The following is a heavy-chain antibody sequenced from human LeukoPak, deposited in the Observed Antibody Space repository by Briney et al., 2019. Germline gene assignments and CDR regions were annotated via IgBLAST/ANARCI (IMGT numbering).Heavy chain of an antibody. CDR1: GFTFSSYG. CDR3: AKVHATYYYGSGSYYSYYYYGMDV. Sequence: GGSLRLSCAASGFTFSSYGMHWGRQAPGKGLGLVAVISYDGSNKYYSDSVKGRFTISRDNSKNTLYLQMNSLRAEDTAVYYCAKVHATYYYGSGSYYSYYYYGMDVWGQGTTVTVSS. V-gene: IGHV3-30*18. D-gene: IGHD3-10*01. J-gene: IGHJ6*02. CDR2: ISYDGSNK.